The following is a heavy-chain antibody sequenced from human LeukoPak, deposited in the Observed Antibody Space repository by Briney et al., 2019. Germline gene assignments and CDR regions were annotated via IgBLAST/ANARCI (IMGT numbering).Heavy chain of an antibody. CDR1: GGSISSYY. Sequence: PSETLSLTCTVSGGSISSYYWSWIRQPPGKGLEWIGYIYYSGSTNYNPSLKSRVTISVDTSKNQFSLKLSSVTAADTAVYYCARRRNWGLDYWGQGTLVTVSS. CDR2: IYYSGST. J-gene: IGHJ4*02. D-gene: IGHD7-27*01. V-gene: IGHV4-59*01. CDR3: ARRRNWGLDY.